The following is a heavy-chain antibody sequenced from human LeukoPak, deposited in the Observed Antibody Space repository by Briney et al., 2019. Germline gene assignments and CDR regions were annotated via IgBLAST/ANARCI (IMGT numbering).Heavy chain of an antibody. J-gene: IGHJ3*02. CDR2: IYYSGST. D-gene: IGHD5-18*01. Sequence: PSETLSLTCTVSGGSISSSSYYWGWIRQPPGKGLEWIGSIYYSGSTYYNPSLKSRVTISVDRSKNQFSLNLTSVTAADTAVYYCATGGTWDTAMVIRAFDIWGQGTMVTVSS. CDR1: GGSISSSSYY. CDR3: ATGGTWDTAMVIRAFDI. V-gene: IGHV4-39*07.